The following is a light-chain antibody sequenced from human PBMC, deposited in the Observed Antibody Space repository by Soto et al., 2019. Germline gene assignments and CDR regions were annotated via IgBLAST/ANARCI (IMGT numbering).Light chain of an antibody. CDR2: DAS. CDR1: QSISSW. V-gene: IGKV1-5*01. CDR3: QQYTSYSGT. J-gene: IGKJ1*01. Sequence: DIQMTQSPSTLSASVGDRVTITCRASQSISSWLAWYQQKPGKAPKLLIYDASSLESEVPSRFSGSGSGTEFTLTISSLQPDDFATYYCQQYTSYSGTFGQGTKVDIK.